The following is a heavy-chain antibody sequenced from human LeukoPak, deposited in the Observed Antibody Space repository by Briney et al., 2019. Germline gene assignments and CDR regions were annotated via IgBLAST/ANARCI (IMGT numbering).Heavy chain of an antibody. D-gene: IGHD6-13*01. Sequence: PGGSLRPSCAASGFTFSSYAMTWVRQAPGEGLEWVSAITGSGGSAYYADSVKGRFTISRDNSKNTLYLQMNSLRAEDTAVYYCAKRLGSSWSTTYGLDVWGQGTTVTVSS. CDR1: GFTFSSYA. V-gene: IGHV3-23*01. CDR2: ITGSGGSA. J-gene: IGHJ6*02. CDR3: AKRLGSSWSTTYGLDV.